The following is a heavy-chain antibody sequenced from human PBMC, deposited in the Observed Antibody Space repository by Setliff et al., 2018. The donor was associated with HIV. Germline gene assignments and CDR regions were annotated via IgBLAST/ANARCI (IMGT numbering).Heavy chain of an antibody. CDR1: GYTFTSYA. J-gene: IGHJ4*02. CDR2: INTNTGNP. Sequence: GASVKVSCKASGYTFTSYAMNWVRQAPGQGLEWMGWINTNTGNPTYAQGFTGRFVFSLDTSVSTAYLRISSLKAEDTAVYYCARVMEDCINGNCYVFDYWGQGTLVTVSS. V-gene: IGHV7-4-1*02. D-gene: IGHD2-15*01. CDR3: ARVMEDCINGNCYVFDY.